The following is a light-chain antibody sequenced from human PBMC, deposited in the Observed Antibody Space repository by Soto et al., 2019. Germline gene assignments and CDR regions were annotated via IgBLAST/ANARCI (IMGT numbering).Light chain of an antibody. Sequence: QPVLTQPPSASGTPGQRVTISCSGSSSNIGSNTVNWYQQLPGTAPKLLIYSDNQRPSGLPDRFSGSKSGTSASLAISGLQSEDEADYYCATWDDSLNGPVFGGGTKLTVL. CDR1: SSNIGSNT. CDR3: ATWDDSLNGPV. CDR2: SDN. V-gene: IGLV1-44*01. J-gene: IGLJ3*02.